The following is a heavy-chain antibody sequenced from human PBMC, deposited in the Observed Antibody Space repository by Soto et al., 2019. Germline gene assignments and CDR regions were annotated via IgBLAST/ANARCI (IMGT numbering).Heavy chain of an antibody. V-gene: IGHV6-1*01. CDR1: RDSVSSNSAA. Sequence: SQTLSLTCAISRDSVSSNSAAWNWIWQSPSRGLQWLGRTYSRSKWYNDYAVSVKSRITIMPDTSKNQFSLQLNSVTPEDTAVYYCAREGFDYGDSKGLFDYWGQGTLVTVSS. D-gene: IGHD4-17*01. J-gene: IGHJ4*02. CDR3: AREGFDYGDSKGLFDY. CDR2: TYSRSKWYN.